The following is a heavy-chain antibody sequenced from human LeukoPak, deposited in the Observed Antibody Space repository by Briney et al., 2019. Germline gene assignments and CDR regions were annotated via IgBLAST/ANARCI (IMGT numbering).Heavy chain of an antibody. CDR3: ARMSLGRRKTYYYDSSGYYPFDY. V-gene: IGHV4-39*01. CDR1: GGSISSSSYY. CDR2: IYYSGST. D-gene: IGHD3-22*01. J-gene: IGHJ4*02. Sequence: SETLSLTCTVSGGSISSSSYYWGWIRQPPGKGLEWIGSIYYSGSTYYNPSLKSRVTISVDTSKNQFSLKLSSVTAAGTAVYYCARMSLGRRKTYYYDSSGYYPFDYWGQGTLVTVSS.